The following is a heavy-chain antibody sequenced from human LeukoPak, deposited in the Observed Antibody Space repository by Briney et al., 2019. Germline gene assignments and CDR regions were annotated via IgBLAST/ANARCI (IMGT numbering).Heavy chain of an antibody. CDR2: IYYSGST. J-gene: IGHJ4*02. CDR3: AVTPVAGRHPLDY. V-gene: IGHV4-59*08. Sequence: KPSETLSLTCTASGGSISSYYWSWIRQPPGKGLEWIGYIYYSGSTNYNPSLKSRVTISVDTSKNQFSLKLSSVTAADTAVYYCAVTPVAGRHPLDYWGQGTLVTVSS. CDR1: GGSISSYY. D-gene: IGHD6-19*01.